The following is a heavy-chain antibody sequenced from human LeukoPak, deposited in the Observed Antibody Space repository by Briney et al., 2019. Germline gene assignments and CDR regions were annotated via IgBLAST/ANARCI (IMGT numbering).Heavy chain of an antibody. D-gene: IGHD3-22*01. V-gene: IGHV1-2*02. CDR2: INPNSGGT. CDR3: ARRVQGTYYYDSSGYYFNDY. CDR1: GYTFTSYG. Sequence: ASVKVSCKASGYTFTSYGINWVRQAPGQGLEWMGWINPNSGGTNYAQKFQGRVTMTRDTSISTAYMELSRLRSDDTAVHYCARRVQGTYYYDSSGYYFNDYWGQGTLVTVSS. J-gene: IGHJ4*02.